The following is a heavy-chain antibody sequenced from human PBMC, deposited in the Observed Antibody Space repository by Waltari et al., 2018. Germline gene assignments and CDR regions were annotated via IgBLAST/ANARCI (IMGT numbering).Heavy chain of an antibody. CDR1: GYTFTSYG. V-gene: IGHV1-18*01. Sequence: QVQLVQSGAEVKKPGASVKVSCKASGYTFTSYGISWVRQAPGQGLAWMGWISAYDGNTNYAQKLQGRVTMTTDTSTSTAYMELRSLRSDDTAVYYCAREGWAMIRSEVLDPWGQGTLVTVSS. CDR2: ISAYDGNT. CDR3: AREGWAMIRSEVLDP. D-gene: IGHD3-22*01. J-gene: IGHJ5*02.